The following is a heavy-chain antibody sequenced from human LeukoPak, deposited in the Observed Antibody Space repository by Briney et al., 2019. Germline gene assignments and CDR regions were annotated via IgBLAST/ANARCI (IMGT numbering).Heavy chain of an antibody. CDR2: ISGSGGST. Sequence: PGGSLRLSCAASGFTLSSYAMSWVRQAPGKGLEWVSAISGSGGSTYYADSVKGRFTISRDNSKNTLYLQMNSLRAEDTAVYYCAKGSQRLRFLEWLPGDYFDYWGQGTLVTVSS. J-gene: IGHJ4*02. CDR3: AKGSQRLRFLEWLPGDYFDY. D-gene: IGHD3-3*01. CDR1: GFTLSSYA. V-gene: IGHV3-23*01.